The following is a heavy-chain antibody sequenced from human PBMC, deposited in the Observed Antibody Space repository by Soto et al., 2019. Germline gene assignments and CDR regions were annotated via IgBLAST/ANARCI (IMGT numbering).Heavy chain of an antibody. CDR1: GGTFSSYT. D-gene: IGHD6-6*01. CDR3: ARIEIEYGSSSETNWFDP. CDR2: IIPILGIA. J-gene: IGHJ5*02. Sequence: QVQLVQSGAEVKKPGSSVKVSCKASGGTFSSYTISWVRQAPGQGLEWMGRIIPILGIANYAQKFQGRVTITADKSTSTAYMELSSLRSEDTAVYYCARIEIEYGSSSETNWFDPWGQGTLVTVSS. V-gene: IGHV1-69*02.